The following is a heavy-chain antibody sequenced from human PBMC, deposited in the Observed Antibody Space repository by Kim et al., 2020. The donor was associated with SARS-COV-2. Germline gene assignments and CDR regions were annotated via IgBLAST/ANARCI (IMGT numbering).Heavy chain of an antibody. CDR3: ATDSTAVAGTDY. Sequence: YYADSVKGRVTISRHNSKSTLYLQMNSLRPEDTAVYYCATDSTAVAGTDYWGQGTLVTVSS. V-gene: IGHV3-53*04. J-gene: IGHJ4*02. D-gene: IGHD6-19*01.